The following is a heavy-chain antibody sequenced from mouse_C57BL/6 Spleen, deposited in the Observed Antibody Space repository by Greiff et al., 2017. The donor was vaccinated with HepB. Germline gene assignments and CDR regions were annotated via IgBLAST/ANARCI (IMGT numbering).Heavy chain of an antibody. CDR1: GYTFTSYW. CDR2: IDPSDSET. V-gene: IGHV1-52*01. J-gene: IGHJ3*01. CDR3: ARGEGIRSFAY. Sequence: QVQLKQPGAELVRPGSSVKLSCKASGYTFTSYWMHWVKQRPIQGLEWIGNIDPSDSETHYNQKFKDKATLTVDKSSSTAYMQLSSLTSEDSAVYYCARGEGIRSFAYWGQGTLVTVSA. D-gene: IGHD1-1*01.